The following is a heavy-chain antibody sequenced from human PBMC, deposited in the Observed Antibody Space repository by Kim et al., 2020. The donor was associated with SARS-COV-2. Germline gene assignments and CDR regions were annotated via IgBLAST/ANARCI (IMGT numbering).Heavy chain of an antibody. Sequence: ASVKVSCKASGYSFSNYGLVWARQAPGQGLEWMGWISSNSGHTKYAQNVQGRVTLTTDTSTNTGYMELSSLRSDDTAVYYCARYYDSNSYRGQWDWGQGTPVTLSS. CDR2: ISSNSGHT. V-gene: IGHV1-18*01. CDR3: ARYYDSNSYRGQWD. J-gene: IGHJ4*01. CDR1: GYSFSNYG. D-gene: IGHD3-22*01.